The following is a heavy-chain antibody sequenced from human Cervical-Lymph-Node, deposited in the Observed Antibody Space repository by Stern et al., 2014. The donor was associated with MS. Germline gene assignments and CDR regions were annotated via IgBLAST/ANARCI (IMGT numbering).Heavy chain of an antibody. D-gene: IGHD2-21*01. CDR1: GFSLSTSGMC. CDR3: ARAIIPYDSFDI. Sequence: HVTLRESGPALVKPPQTLTLTCTFSGFSLSTSGMCLSWIRQPPGKALEWLALIDWDDDKYYSTSLKTRLTISKDTSKNQVVLTMTNMDPVDTATYYCARAIIPYDSFDIWGQGTMVTVSS. J-gene: IGHJ3*02. CDR2: IDWDDDK. V-gene: IGHV2-70*01.